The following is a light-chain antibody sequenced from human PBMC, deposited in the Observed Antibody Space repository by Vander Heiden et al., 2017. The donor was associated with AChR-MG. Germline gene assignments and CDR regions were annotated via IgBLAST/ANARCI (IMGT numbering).Light chain of an antibody. CDR3: EAWDDSLNGMV. V-gene: IGLV1-44*01. CDR2: SNT. CDR1: RSNISGYT. Sequence: QSVLTHPPSASGPPGPRVPIACSGCRSNISGYTGNWYRPPPGTAPELLIYSNTQRPSGFPERFSGSKSGSSASLTISGVQSEDEANYLCEAWDDSLNGMVFGGGTKLTVL. J-gene: IGLJ2*01.